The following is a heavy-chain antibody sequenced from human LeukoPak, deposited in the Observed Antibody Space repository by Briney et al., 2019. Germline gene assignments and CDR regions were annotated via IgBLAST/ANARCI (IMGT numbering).Heavy chain of an antibody. CDR2: IYYSGST. CDR3: ARDINQHPIFSSSSLCFDY. J-gene: IGHJ4*02. D-gene: IGHD6-6*01. CDR1: GGSISSSSYY. Sequence: SETLSLTCTVSGGSISSSSYYWGWIRQPPGKGLEWIGSIYYSGSTYYNPSLKSRVTISVDTSKNQFSLKLSSVTAADTAVYYCARDINQHPIFSSSSLCFDYWGQGTLVTVSS. V-gene: IGHV4-39*07.